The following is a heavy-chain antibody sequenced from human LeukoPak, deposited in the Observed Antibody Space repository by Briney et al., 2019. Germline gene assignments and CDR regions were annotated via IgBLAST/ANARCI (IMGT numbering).Heavy chain of an antibody. CDR3: ASRVGATDDAFDI. V-gene: IGHV4-59*01. D-gene: IGHD1-26*01. CDR2: IYYSGST. J-gene: IGHJ3*02. Sequence: PSETLSLTCTVSGGSISSYYWSWIRQPPGKGLEWIGYIYYSGSTNYNPSLKSRVIISVDTSKNQFSLKLSSVTAADTAVYYCASRVGATDDAFDIWGQGTMVTVSS. CDR1: GGSISSYY.